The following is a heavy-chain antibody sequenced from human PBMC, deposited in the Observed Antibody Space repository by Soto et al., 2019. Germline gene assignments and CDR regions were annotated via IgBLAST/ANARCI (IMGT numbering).Heavy chain of an antibody. CDR2: IYPGDSDT. J-gene: IGHJ6*02. CDR3: ARYRGYPYYYYGMDV. CDR1: GYSFTSYW. Sequence: GGSLKISCKGSGYSFTSYWIGWVRQMPGKGLEWMGIIYPGDSDTRYSPSFQGQVTISADKSISTAYLQWSSLKASDTAMYYCARYRGYPYYYYGMDVWGQGTTVTVSS. V-gene: IGHV5-51*01. D-gene: IGHD5-12*01.